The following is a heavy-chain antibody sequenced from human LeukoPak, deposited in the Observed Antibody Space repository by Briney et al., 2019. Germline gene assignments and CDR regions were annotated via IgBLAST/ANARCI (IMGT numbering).Heavy chain of an antibody. Sequence: GGSLRPSCTASGFTFGDYAMSWVRQAPGKGLEWVGFIRSKAYGGTTEYAASVKGRFTISRDDSKSIAYLQMNSLKTEDTAVYYCTRGWVILWWLAEGFDYWGQGTLVTVSS. D-gene: IGHD2-21*01. V-gene: IGHV3-49*04. CDR3: TRGWVILWWLAEGFDY. CDR1: GFTFGDYA. J-gene: IGHJ4*02. CDR2: IRSKAYGGTT.